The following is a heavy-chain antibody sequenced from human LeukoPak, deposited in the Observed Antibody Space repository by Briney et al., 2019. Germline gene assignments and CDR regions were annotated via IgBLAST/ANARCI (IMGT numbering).Heavy chain of an antibody. Sequence: GGSLRLSCASSGFTFTMHWMSWVRQAPGKGLEWVANIKQDGSEKYYVDSVKGRFTISRDNANNSLYLQMNSLRAEDTAVYYCAGGDRNGWYFDYWGQGTLVTVSS. CDR1: GFTFTMHW. CDR2: IKQDGSEK. J-gene: IGHJ4*02. CDR3: AGGDRNGWYFDY. V-gene: IGHV3-7*01. D-gene: IGHD6-19*01.